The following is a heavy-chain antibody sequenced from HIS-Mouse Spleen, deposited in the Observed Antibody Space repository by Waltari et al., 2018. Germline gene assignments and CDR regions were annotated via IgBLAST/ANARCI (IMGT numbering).Heavy chain of an antibody. CDR2: MNPNSGNT. CDR1: GYTFTSYD. Sequence: QVQLVQSGAEVKTPGASVTVSCKASGYTFTSYDISWVRPATGQGLEWMGWMNPNSGNTGYAQKFQGRVTMTRNTSISTAYMELSSLRSEDTAVYYCARGHDYSNYFDYWGQGTLVTVSS. J-gene: IGHJ4*02. CDR3: ARGHDYSNYFDY. V-gene: IGHV1-8*01. D-gene: IGHD4-4*01.